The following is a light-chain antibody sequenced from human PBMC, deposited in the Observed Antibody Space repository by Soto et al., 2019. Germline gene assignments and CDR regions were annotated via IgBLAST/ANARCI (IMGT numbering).Light chain of an antibody. Sequence: PGTLSLAPGERATLSCRASQSVSSSYLAWYQQKPGQAPRLLIYGASSRATGIPDRFSGSGSGIDFTLTISRLEPEDFAVYYCRQYDSSPATFGQGTKVDIK. V-gene: IGKV3-20*01. CDR1: QSVSSSY. CDR2: GAS. CDR3: RQYDSSPAT. J-gene: IGKJ1*01.